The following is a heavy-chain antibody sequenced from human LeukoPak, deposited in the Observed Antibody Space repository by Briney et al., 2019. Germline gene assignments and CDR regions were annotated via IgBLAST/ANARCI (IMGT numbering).Heavy chain of an antibody. CDR3: ERDGDGDYADH. CDR2: IYFSGST. CDR1: GASISGSNYF. D-gene: IGHD4-17*01. Sequence: PSETLSLTCAVAGASISGSNYFWGWIRQPPRKGLEWIGSIYFSGSTVYNPSLKSRVTISLDTSQNQFSLRLSSVTAADTAVYYCERDGDGDYADHWGQGTLVTVSS. V-gene: IGHV4-39*07. J-gene: IGHJ5*02.